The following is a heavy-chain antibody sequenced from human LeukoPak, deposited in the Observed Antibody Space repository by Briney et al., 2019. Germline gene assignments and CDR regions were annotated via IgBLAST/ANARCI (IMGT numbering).Heavy chain of an antibody. CDR3: ARGVRIEYSSSSRNWYFDL. Sequence: SETLSLTCTVSGGSVSTTFYYWGWIRQPPGKGLEWIGSIYYTGSTYDNPSLKSRVTISVDTAKNQFSLRLTSVTAADTAVYYCARGVRIEYSSSSRNWYFDLWGRGTLVTVSS. J-gene: IGHJ2*01. D-gene: IGHD6-6*01. V-gene: IGHV4-39*01. CDR2: IYYTGST. CDR1: GGSVSTTFYY.